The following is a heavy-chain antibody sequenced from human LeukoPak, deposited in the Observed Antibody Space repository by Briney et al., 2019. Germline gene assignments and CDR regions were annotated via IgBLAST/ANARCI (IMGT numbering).Heavy chain of an antibody. J-gene: IGHJ4*02. CDR1: GLTVSSNF. CDR3: AREGSGSYYFDY. V-gene: IGHV3-53*01. CDR2: IYSGGTT. Sequence: GGSLRLSCAASGLTVSSNFMSWVRQAPGKQLEWVSVIYSGGTTYYADSVKGRFTISRDSSKNTLYLQMNSLRAEDTAVYYCAREGSGSYYFDYWGQGTLVTVSS. D-gene: IGHD3-22*01.